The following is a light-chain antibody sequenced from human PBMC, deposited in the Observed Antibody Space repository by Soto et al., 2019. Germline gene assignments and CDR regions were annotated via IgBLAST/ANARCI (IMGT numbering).Light chain of an antibody. Sequence: EIVMTQSPATLSVSPGERATLSCRASQSVTNNNLAWYQQKPGQAPRLLIYGASTRATGIPARFSGSGSGTEFTLTISSLQSEDFAVYYCQQYNNWPPWTFGQGSKVEVK. V-gene: IGKV3-15*01. CDR2: GAS. CDR1: QSVTNNN. J-gene: IGKJ1*01. CDR3: QQYNNWPPWT.